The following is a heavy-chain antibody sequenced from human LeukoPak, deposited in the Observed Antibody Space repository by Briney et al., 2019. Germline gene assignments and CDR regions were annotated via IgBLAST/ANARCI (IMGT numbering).Heavy chain of an antibody. CDR1: GYTFTSYY. CDR3: ARDMLAVPSNWFDP. V-gene: IGHV1-46*01. D-gene: IGHD2-8*01. CDR2: INPSGGGT. Sequence: ASVKVSCKESGYTFTSYYIHWVRQAPGQGLEWMGVINPSGGGTSYAQKFQGRVTMTRDTSTSTVYMDLRSLRSEDTAVYFCARDMLAVPSNWFDPWGQGTLVTVSS. J-gene: IGHJ5*02.